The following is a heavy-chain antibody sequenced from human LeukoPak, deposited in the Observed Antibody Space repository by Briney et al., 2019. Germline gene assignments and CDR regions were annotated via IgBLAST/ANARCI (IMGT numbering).Heavy chain of an antibody. V-gene: IGHV2-5*01. D-gene: IGHD3-3*01. CDR3: AHTYYDFWTHNDY. Sequence: TLSLTCTVSGDSVSGVYWSWIRQPPGKALEWLALIYWNDDKRYSPSLKSRLTITKDTSKNQVVLTMTNMDPVDTATYYCAHTYYDFWTHNDYWGQGTLVTVSS. CDR2: IYWNDDK. J-gene: IGHJ4*02. CDR1: GDSVSGVY.